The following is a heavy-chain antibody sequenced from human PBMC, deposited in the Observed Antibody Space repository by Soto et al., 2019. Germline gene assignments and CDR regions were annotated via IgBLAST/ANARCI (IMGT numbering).Heavy chain of an antibody. J-gene: IGHJ4*02. D-gene: IGHD4-17*01. CDR3: ARSESEGDYRDDYFDY. V-gene: IGHV4-39*01. CDR2: IYYSAST. Sequence: QLQLQESGPGLVKPAETLYITCTVSGGSISSSSYYWGWIRQPPGKRLEWIGSIYYSASTYYNPSLKNRVNISVDKSKKPFSLQLSAVTAADTAVYDCARSESEGDYRDDYFDYWGQGNLGTVSS. CDR1: GGSISSSSYY.